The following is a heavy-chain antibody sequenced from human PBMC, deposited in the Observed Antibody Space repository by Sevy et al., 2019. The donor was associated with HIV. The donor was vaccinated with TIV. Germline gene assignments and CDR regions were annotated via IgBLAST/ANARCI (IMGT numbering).Heavy chain of an antibody. V-gene: IGHV3-30*02. J-gene: IGHJ4*02. CDR1: GFTFSSYG. D-gene: IGHD6-19*01. CDR2: IRYDGSNK. CDR3: AKDLAVAGPYYFDY. Sequence: GGSLRLSCAASGFTFSSYGMHWVRQAPGKGLEWVAFIRYDGSNKYYADSVKGRFTISRDNSKNTLCLQMNSLRAEDTAVYYCAKDLAVAGPYYFDYWGQGTLVTVSS.